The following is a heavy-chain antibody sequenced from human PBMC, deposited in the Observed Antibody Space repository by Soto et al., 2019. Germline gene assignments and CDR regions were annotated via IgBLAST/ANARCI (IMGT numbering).Heavy chain of an antibody. Sequence: GGSLRLSCTASGFTFGDYAMSWVRQAPGKGLEWVGFIRSKAYGGTTEYAASVKGRFTISRDDSKSIAYLQMNSLKTGDTAVYYCTGGYSYGTDTPIDYWGQGTLVTVSS. CDR3: TGGYSYGTDTPIDY. D-gene: IGHD5-18*01. CDR1: GFTFGDYA. J-gene: IGHJ4*02. CDR2: IRSKAYGGTT. V-gene: IGHV3-49*04.